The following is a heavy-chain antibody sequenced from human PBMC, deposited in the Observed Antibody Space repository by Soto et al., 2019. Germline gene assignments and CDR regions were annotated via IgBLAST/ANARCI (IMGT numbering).Heavy chain of an antibody. V-gene: IGHV4-59*08. CDR3: ARRKGETPAPRPRYYFDY. D-gene: IGHD1-26*01. Sequence: SETLSLTCTVSGGSISSYYWSWIRQPPGKGLEWIGYIYYSGSTNYNPSLKSRVTISVDTSKNQFSLKLSSVTAADTAVYYCARRKGETPAPRPRYYFDYWGQGTLVTVSS. J-gene: IGHJ4*02. CDR1: GGSISSYY. CDR2: IYYSGST.